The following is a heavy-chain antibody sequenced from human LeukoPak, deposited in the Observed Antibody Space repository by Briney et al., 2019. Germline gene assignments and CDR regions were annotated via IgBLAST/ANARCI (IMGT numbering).Heavy chain of an antibody. CDR3: AKRGAGSGGLDY. CDR1: GFSFSIYA. CDR2: ILENGRTM. J-gene: IGHJ4*02. V-gene: IGHV3-23*01. D-gene: IGHD6-19*01. Sequence: QAGGSLRLSCATSGFSFSIYAMSWVRQAPGKGLEWVSAILENGRTMYYADSVQGWFTISRDTSNNTLFLQMSNLRAEDTAVYYCAKRGAGSGGLDYWGQGTLVTVSS.